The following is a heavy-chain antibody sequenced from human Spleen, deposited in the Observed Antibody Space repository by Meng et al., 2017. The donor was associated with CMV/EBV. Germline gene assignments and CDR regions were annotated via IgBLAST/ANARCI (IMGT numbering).Heavy chain of an antibody. Sequence: LSHTCAVSGGSLRGYYWSWIRQAPDKGLEWVGEISQSGRTNYNLALKSRVSMSVHTSERQFSLELSSVTAADSAVYYCARQGRVYFDYWGQGILVTVSS. CDR3: ARQGRVYFDY. CDR2: ISQSGRT. V-gene: IGHV4-34*01. D-gene: IGHD3-10*01. J-gene: IGHJ4*02. CDR1: GGSLRGYY.